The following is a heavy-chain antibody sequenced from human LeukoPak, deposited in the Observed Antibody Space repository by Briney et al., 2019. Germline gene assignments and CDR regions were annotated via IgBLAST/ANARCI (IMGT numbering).Heavy chain of an antibody. Sequence: PSETLSLTCSVSGGSISSYWWSWIRQSPGKGLEWIGNIFYSGYTNYNPSLKSRVTISVDTSKKQFSLKLTSVTAADTAVYYCARGAGSTTSNDAFDIWGQGTMVTVSS. J-gene: IGHJ3*02. D-gene: IGHD1-1*01. CDR2: IFYSGYT. CDR3: ARGAGSTTSNDAFDI. CDR1: GGSISSYW. V-gene: IGHV4-59*01.